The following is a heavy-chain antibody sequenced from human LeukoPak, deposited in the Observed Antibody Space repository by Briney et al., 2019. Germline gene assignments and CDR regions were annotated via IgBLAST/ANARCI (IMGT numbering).Heavy chain of an antibody. D-gene: IGHD4-17*01. CDR1: GGSISPYY. V-gene: IGHV4-59*01. Sequence: SETLSLTCAVSGGSISPYYWMWIRQPPGKGLEWIGYISYSGSTSFNPSLKSRVTISLDTSTNQVSLKLSSVTAADTAVYYCARAGSYRLTTTLWGQGTLVTVSP. CDR3: ARAGSYRLTTTL. CDR2: ISYSGST. J-gene: IGHJ4*02.